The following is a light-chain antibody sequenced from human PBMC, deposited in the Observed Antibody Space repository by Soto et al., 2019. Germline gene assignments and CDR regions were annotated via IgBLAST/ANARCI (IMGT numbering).Light chain of an antibody. CDR3: QQRYDWPLT. CDR2: DAS. Sequence: EIVLRQSPATLSLSPGERATLSCRASQTVGRSLAWYQQKPGQAPRLLISDASIRATGIPARFSGSGSGTDFTLTVSSLESEDFALYYCQQRYDWPLTFGQGTRLEIK. CDR1: QTVGRS. V-gene: IGKV3-11*01. J-gene: IGKJ5*01.